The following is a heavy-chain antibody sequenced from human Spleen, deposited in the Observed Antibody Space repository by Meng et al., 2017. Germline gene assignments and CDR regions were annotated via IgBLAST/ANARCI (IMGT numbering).Heavy chain of an antibody. D-gene: IGHD2-8*01. J-gene: IGHJ6*02. Sequence: GESLKISCAASGFTFSTAWMLWVRQAPGKGLEWVGRIKSNVDGGTTDYAAPVKGRFTISRDDSRDMLYLEMKNLKTEDTAVYYCITDLPPNTPYGLDVWGQGTTVTVSS. CDR1: GFTFSTAW. CDR3: ITDLPPNTPYGLDV. V-gene: IGHV3-15*01. CDR2: IKSNVDGGTT.